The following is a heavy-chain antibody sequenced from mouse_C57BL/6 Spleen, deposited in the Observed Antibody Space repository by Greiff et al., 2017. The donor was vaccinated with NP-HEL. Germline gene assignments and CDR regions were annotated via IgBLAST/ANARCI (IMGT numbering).Heavy chain of an antibody. CDR2: INPNNGGT. V-gene: IGHV1-26*01. CDR1: GYTFTDYY. D-gene: IGHD2-4*01. J-gene: IGHJ3*01. Sequence: EVQLQQSGPELVKPGASVKISCKASGYTFTDYYMNWVKQSHGKSLEWIGDINPNNGGTSYNEKFKGKATLTVDKSSSTAYMELRSLTSEDSAVYYCAKWDDYGPGFAYWGQGTLVTVSA. CDR3: AKWDDYGPGFAY.